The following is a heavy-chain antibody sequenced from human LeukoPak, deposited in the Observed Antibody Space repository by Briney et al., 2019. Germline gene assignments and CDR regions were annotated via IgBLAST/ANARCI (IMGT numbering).Heavy chain of an antibody. CDR2: IYYSGST. CDR3: ARSGYYDSSGYYRMTYYFDY. D-gene: IGHD3-22*01. V-gene: IGHV4-59*08. J-gene: IGHJ4*02. Sequence: PSETLSLTCTVSGGSISSYYWSWIRQPPGKGLEWIGYIYYSGSTNYNPSLKSRVTISVDTSKNQFSLKLSSVTAADTAVYYCARSGYYDSSGYYRMTYYFDYWGQGTLVTVSS. CDR1: GGSISSYY.